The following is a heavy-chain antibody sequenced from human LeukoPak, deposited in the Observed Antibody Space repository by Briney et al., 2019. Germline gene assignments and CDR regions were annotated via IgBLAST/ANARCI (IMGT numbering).Heavy chain of an antibody. Sequence: SETLSLACAVYGGSFSGYYWSWIRQPPGKGLEWIGEINHSGSTNYNPSLKSRVTISVDTSKNQFSLKLSSVTAADTAVYYCARGGGYCSSTSCFYYYYYGMDVWGKGTTVTVSS. V-gene: IGHV4-34*01. CDR2: INHSGST. J-gene: IGHJ6*04. D-gene: IGHD2-2*01. CDR3: ARGGGYCSSTSCFYYYYYGMDV. CDR1: GGSFSGYY.